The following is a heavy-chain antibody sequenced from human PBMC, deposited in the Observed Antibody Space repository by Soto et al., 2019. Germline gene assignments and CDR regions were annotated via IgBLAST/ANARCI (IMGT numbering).Heavy chain of an antibody. J-gene: IGHJ4*02. CDR2: IWYDGSNK. CDR3: AREYSSGWSLDY. V-gene: IGHV3-33*01. Sequence: GGSLRLSCAASGFTFSSYGMHWVRQAPGKGLEWVAVIWYDGSNKYYADSVKGRFTISRDNSKNTLYLQMNSLRAEDTAVYYCAREYSSGWSLDYWGQGTLVTVSS. CDR1: GFTFSSYG. D-gene: IGHD6-19*01.